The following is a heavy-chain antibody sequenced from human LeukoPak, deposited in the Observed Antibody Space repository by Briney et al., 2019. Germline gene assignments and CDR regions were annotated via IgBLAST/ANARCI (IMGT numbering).Heavy chain of an antibody. D-gene: IGHD3-9*01. J-gene: IGHJ4*02. V-gene: IGHV3-7*01. Sequence: GGSLTLSCAASGFTFSSYWMSWVRQAPGKGLEWVANIKEDGSEKYCVTSVKGRFTISRDHANNSLYLQMNSLKVEDTAVYYCARDRYLSAAWGQGTLVTVSS. CDR2: IKEDGSEK. CDR1: GFTFSSYW. CDR3: ARDRYLSAA.